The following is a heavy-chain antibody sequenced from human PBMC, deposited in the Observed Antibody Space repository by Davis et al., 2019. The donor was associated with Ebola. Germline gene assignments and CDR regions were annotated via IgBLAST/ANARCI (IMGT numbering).Heavy chain of an antibody. D-gene: IGHD5-24*01. CDR1: GGSISSGGYY. V-gene: IGHV4-31*03. CDR2: IYYSGST. CDR3: ARAATRDGYNFRPHFDI. Sequence: MPSETLSLTCTVSGGSISSGGYYWSWIRQHPGKGLEWIGYIYYSGSTYYNPSLKSRVTISVDTSKNQFSLKLSSVTAADTAVYYCARAATRDGYNFRPHFDIWGQGTMVTVSS. J-gene: IGHJ3*02.